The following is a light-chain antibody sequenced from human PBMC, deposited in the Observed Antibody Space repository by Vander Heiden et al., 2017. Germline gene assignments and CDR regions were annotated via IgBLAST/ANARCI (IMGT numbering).Light chain of an antibody. V-gene: IGLV2-8*01. J-gene: IGLJ3*02. CDR1: SSHVGAYKP. Sequence: QPALTQPPPAPGSPGLSATISFIGTSSHVGAYKPASWYQQHPGKAPTHIIYDVTKRPSVVPDRFSGSKSANTAFLTVSELQAEDDDYYYCSSHTGSSAVFGGGTTVTVL. CDR2: DVT. CDR3: SSHTGSSAV.